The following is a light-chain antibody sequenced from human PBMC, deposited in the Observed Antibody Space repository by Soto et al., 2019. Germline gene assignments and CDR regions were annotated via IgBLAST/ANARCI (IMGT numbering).Light chain of an antibody. CDR3: CSYAGSYTYV. J-gene: IGLJ1*01. CDR1: SSDVGSYNF. Sequence: QSVLTQPRSVSGSPGQSVTISCTGTSSDVGSYNFVSWYQHHPGKAPKLMIYNVIQRPSGVPDRFSASKSGNTASLTISGLQAEDEADYYCCSYAGSYTYVFGTGTKVTVL. V-gene: IGLV2-11*01. CDR2: NVI.